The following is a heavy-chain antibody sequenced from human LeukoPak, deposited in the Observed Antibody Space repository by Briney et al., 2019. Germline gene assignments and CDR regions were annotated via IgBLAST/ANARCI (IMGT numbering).Heavy chain of an antibody. D-gene: IGHD2-15*01. Sequence: PSETLSLICNVSGDSVSSGYWSWIRQSPGKGLEWIGFIQDTGITDYNPSLKSRLLMSLDTSKNRFSLNLRSVTAADTAVYYCAGRGHRYSRDWGQGILVTISS. V-gene: IGHV4-4*09. CDR2: IQDTGIT. CDR1: GDSVSSGY. CDR3: AGRGHRYSRD. J-gene: IGHJ1*01.